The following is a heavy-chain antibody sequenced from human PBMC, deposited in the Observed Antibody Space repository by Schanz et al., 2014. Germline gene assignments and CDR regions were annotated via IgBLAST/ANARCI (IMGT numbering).Heavy chain of an antibody. CDR3: AKDIGGAVAAPVYDS. Sequence: EVQLVESGGGLVQPGGSLRLSCAASGVTFGNYAMNWVRQAPGKGLEWVSGISGTGTKTYYADSVKSRFTISRDNSKNTVFLQMSSLRADDTALYYCAKDIGGAVAAPVYDSWGQGTLVTVSS. D-gene: IGHD2-15*01. V-gene: IGHV3-23*04. J-gene: IGHJ4*02. CDR2: ISGTGTKT. CDR1: GVTFGNYA.